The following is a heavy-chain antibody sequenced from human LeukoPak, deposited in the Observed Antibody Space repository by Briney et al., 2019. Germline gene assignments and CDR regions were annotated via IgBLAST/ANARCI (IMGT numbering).Heavy chain of an antibody. D-gene: IGHD3-10*01. CDR2: IYHSGST. Sequence: PSETLSLTCTVSGGSISSGGYYWSWIRQHPGKGLEWIGYIYHSGSTYYNPSLKSRVTISVDTSKNQFSLKLSSVTAADTAVYYCARGRGVNTYYFDYWGQGTLVTVSS. J-gene: IGHJ4*02. CDR3: ARGRGVNTYYFDY. CDR1: GGSISSGGYY. V-gene: IGHV4-31*03.